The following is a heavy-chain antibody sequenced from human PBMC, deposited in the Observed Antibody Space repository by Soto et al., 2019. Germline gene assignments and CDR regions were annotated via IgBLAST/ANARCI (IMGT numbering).Heavy chain of an antibody. D-gene: IGHD6-13*01. CDR3: SRDNSTSWVNWFDP. V-gene: IGHV1-3*01. Sequence: GASVKVSCKASGYSFTSYAMHWVRQAPGQRLEGMGWINAGNGNTKYSQQFQGRVTITRDTSASTAYMELSSLRSEYTAVYYCSRDNSTSWVNWFDPWGQGTLVTVSS. CDR1: GYSFTSYA. J-gene: IGHJ5*02. CDR2: INAGNGNT.